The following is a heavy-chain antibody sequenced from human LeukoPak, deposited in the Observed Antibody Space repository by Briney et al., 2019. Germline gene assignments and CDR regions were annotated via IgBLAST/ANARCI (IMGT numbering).Heavy chain of an antibody. V-gene: IGHV3-53*01. CDR2: IYSDNT. CDR3: ARDVFLGAVAGRRADY. J-gene: IGHJ4*02. CDR1: GFTVSSNS. D-gene: IGHD6-19*01. Sequence: GGSLRLSCTVSGFTVSSNSMSWVRQAPGKGLEWVSFIYSDNTHYSDSVKGRFTISRDNSKNTLYLQMNSLRAEDTAVYYCARDVFLGAVAGRRADYWGQGTLVTVSS.